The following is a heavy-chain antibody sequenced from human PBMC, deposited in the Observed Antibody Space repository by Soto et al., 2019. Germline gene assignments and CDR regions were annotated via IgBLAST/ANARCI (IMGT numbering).Heavy chain of an antibody. V-gene: IGHV3-30-3*01. CDR3: ARDLMSIVPQVSHYGMNV. J-gene: IGHJ6*02. CDR1: GFTFNNYA. CDR2: VSHDGNNK. Sequence: GGSLRLSCAASGFTFNNYAIPWVRQAPGKGLEWLAAVSHDGNNKYYADSVRGRFTISRDNSRNTLYLQMNSLTVEDTAMFYCARDLMSIVPQVSHYGMNVWGQGTSVTVSS. D-gene: IGHD2-15*01.